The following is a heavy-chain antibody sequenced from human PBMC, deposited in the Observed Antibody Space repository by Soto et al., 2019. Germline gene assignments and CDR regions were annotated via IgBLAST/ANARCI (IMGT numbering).Heavy chain of an antibody. J-gene: IGHJ6*02. CDR3: ARDRYCISTSCHIGSYYGMDV. D-gene: IGHD2-2*02. CDR2: INPNSGGT. Sequence: GASVKVSCKASGYTFTGYYMHWVRQAPGQGLEWMGWINPNSGGTNYAQKFQGWVTMTRDTSISTAYMELSRLRSDDTAVYYCARDRYCISTSCHIGSYYGMDVWGQGTTVTVSS. CDR1: GYTFTGYY. V-gene: IGHV1-2*04.